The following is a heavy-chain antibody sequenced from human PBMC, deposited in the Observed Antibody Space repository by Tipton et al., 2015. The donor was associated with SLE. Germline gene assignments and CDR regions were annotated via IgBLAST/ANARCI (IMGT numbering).Heavy chain of an antibody. J-gene: IGHJ4*02. Sequence: SLRLSCAASGFTFSSYSMNWVRQAPGKGLEWVSSFSSSSSYIYYADSVKGRFTISRDNAKNSLYLQMNSLRAEDTAVYYCARDYYDSSGYYYGDYWGQGTLVTVSS. CDR1: GFTFSSYS. CDR2: FSSSSSYI. CDR3: ARDYYDSSGYYYGDY. V-gene: IGHV3-21*01. D-gene: IGHD3-22*01.